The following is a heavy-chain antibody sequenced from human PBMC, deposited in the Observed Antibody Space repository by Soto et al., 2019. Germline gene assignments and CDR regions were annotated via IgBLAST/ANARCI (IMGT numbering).Heavy chain of an antibody. CDR2: IYYSGST. CDR1: GGSISSSSYY. V-gene: IGHV4-39*01. J-gene: IGHJ3*02. D-gene: IGHD3-16*01. Sequence: SETMSLTCTVSGGSISSSSYYWGWIRQPPGKGLEWIGSIYYSGSTYYNPSLKSRVTISVDTSKNQFSLKLSSVTAADTAVYYCARDGGLNFDIWGQGTMVTVSS. CDR3: ARDGGLNFDI.